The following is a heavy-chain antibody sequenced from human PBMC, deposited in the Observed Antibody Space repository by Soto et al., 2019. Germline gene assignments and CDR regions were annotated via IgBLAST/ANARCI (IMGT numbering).Heavy chain of an antibody. J-gene: IGHJ4*02. CDR2: IWYDGSNK. CDR1: GFTFSSYG. D-gene: IGHD3-3*01. Sequence: PGGSLRLSCAASGFTFSSYGMHWVRQAPGKGLERVAVIWYDGSNKYYADSVKGRFTISRDNSKNTLYLQMNSLRAEDTAVYYFARDKGSYDFWSGYYFDYWGQGTLVTVSS. CDR3: ARDKGSYDFWSGYYFDY. V-gene: IGHV3-33*01.